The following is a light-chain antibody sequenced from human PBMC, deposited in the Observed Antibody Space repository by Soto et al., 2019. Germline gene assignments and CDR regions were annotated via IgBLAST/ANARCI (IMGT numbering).Light chain of an antibody. V-gene: IGKV1-39*01. CDR2: AAS. CDR3: QQSYSSLALT. Sequence: DIPMTQSPSSLSASVGDRVTITCRASQSINSYLNWYQQKPGKAPKLLIYAASNLQSGVPSRFSGGGSGTDFTLTISSLQPEDFATYYCQQSYSSLALTFGGGTRVEIK. J-gene: IGKJ4*01. CDR1: QSINSY.